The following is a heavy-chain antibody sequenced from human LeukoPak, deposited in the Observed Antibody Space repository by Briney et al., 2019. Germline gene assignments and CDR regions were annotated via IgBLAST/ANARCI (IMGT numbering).Heavy chain of an antibody. D-gene: IGHD3-22*01. CDR3: ARADYDSSGYYYMALGAFDI. J-gene: IGHJ3*02. CDR2: INPNSGGT. CDR1: GYTFTGYY. V-gene: IGHV1-2*02. Sequence: ASVKVSCKASGYTFTGYYMHWVRQAPGQGLEWMGWINPNSGGTNYAQKFQGRVTMTRDTSISTAYMELSRLRSDDTAVYYCARADYDSSGYYYMALGAFDIWGQGTMVTVSS.